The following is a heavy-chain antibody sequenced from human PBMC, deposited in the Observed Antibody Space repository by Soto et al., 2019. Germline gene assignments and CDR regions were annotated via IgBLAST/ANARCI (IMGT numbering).Heavy chain of an antibody. D-gene: IGHD1-26*01. Sequence: QVQLQQWGSGLLKPSETLSLTCAIYGGSFSDYYWQWIRQSPGKGLEWIGEIHLSGRVNFTPSLKSRTSLSMDTARNQFFWTLRSVTAADTAVYFCARTPTRGASAWLDPWGRGHLVTVSS. CDR3: ARTPTRGASAWLDP. CDR2: IHLSGRV. J-gene: IGHJ5*02. V-gene: IGHV4-34*01. CDR1: GGSFSDYY.